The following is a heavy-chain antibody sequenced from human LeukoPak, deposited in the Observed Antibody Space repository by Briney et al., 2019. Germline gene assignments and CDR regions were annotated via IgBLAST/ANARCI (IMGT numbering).Heavy chain of an antibody. J-gene: IGHJ6*03. CDR3: ARPARYYYYYMDV. CDR1: GGSFSGYY. V-gene: IGHV4-34*01. CDR2: INHSGST. Sequence: TSETLSLTCAVYGGSFSGYYWSWIRQPPGKGLEWIGEINHSGSTNYNPSLKSRVTISVDTSKNQFSLKLSSVTAADTAVYYCARPARYYYYYMDVWGKGTTVTISS.